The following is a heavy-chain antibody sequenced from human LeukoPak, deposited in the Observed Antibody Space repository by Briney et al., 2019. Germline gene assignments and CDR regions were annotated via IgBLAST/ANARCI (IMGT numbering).Heavy chain of an antibody. V-gene: IGHV3-7*03. J-gene: IGHJ4*02. D-gene: IGHD5-12*01. CDR1: GFSFSSYW. Sequence: GGSLRLSCEGSGFSFSSYWMTWVRQLPGKGPEWVANINQDGTEKYYVDSVKGRFTISRDNAKNSLFLQLNSLRVEDTAVYYCARYNSGRRFEYWGQGTLVTVSS. CDR2: INQDGTEK. CDR3: ARYNSGRRFEY.